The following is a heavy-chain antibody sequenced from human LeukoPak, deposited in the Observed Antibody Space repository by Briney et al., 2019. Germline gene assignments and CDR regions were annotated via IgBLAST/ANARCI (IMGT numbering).Heavy chain of an antibody. D-gene: IGHD3-16*01. Sequence: GGSLRLSCAASGFTFSNFAMHWVRQAPGKGLEWVAVISYDGDNEYYADSVKGQFTISRDNSKDRLYPQMNSLRPEDTAMYYCARVRGGRSWYYYGMDVWGRGTTVTVSS. CDR3: ARVRGGRSWYYYGMDV. CDR2: ISYDGDNE. CDR1: GFTFSNFA. V-gene: IGHV3-30-3*01. J-gene: IGHJ6*02.